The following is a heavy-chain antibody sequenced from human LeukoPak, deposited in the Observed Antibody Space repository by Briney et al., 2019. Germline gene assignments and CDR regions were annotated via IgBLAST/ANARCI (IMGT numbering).Heavy chain of an antibody. CDR3: AKDRLWFGNDAFDI. CDR1: GFTFSSYS. D-gene: IGHD3-10*01. Sequence: PGGSLRLSCAASGFTFSSYSMNWVRQAPGKGLEWLSSISSSSSYIYYADSVKGRFTISRDNSKNTLYLQMNSLRAEDTAVYYCAKDRLWFGNDAFDIWGQGTMVTVSS. CDR2: ISSSSSYI. J-gene: IGHJ3*02. V-gene: IGHV3-21*04.